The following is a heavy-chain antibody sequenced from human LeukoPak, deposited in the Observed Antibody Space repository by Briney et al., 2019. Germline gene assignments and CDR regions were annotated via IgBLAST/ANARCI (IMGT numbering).Heavy chain of an antibody. CDR1: GITFISAW. V-gene: IGHV3-30*18. CDR3: AKGGVSDIGSWYGDYFDY. J-gene: IGHJ4*02. CDR2: VSADQSHK. D-gene: IGHD6-13*01. Sequence: GGSLRLSCAASGITFISAWMNWVRQAPGKGLEWVAVVSADQSHKEYADSVKGRVTISRDNSRNTLYLQLNSLRNEDTAVYYCAKGGVSDIGSWYGDYFDYWGQGTLVTVSS.